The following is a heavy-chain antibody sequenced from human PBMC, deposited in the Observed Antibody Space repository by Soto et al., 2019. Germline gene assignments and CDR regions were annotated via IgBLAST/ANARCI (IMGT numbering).Heavy chain of an antibody. CDR3: ARDAPNDAGDYDYYYGMDV. J-gene: IGHJ6*02. CDR1: GFTFSGYA. CDR2: ISYDGSNK. D-gene: IGHD4-17*01. Sequence: PGGSLRLSCAASGFTFSGYAMHWVRQAPGKGLEWVAVISYDGSNKYYADSVKGRFTISRDNSKNTLYLQMNSLRAEDTAVYYCARDAPNDAGDYDYYYGMDVWGQGTTVTVSS. V-gene: IGHV3-30-3*01.